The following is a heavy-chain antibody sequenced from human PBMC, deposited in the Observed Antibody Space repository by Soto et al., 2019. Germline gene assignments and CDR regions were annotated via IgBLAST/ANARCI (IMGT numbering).Heavy chain of an antibody. J-gene: IGHJ6*02. CDR3: ARGTPRITMVRGAPYYYYYGMDV. Sequence: QVQLVQSGAEVKKPGSSVKVSCKASGGTFSSYAISWVRQAPGQGLEWMGGIIPIFGTANYAQKFQGRVTITADESTSKAYMELSSLRSEDTAVYYCARGTPRITMVRGAPYYYYYGMDVWGQGTTVTVSS. CDR1: GGTFSSYA. CDR2: IIPIFGTA. V-gene: IGHV1-69*01. D-gene: IGHD3-10*01.